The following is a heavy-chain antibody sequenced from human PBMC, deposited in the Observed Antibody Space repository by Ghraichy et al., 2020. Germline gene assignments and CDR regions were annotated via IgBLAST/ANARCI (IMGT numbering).Heavy chain of an antibody. V-gene: IGHV1-2*02. CDR3: YFITIFGVAITTGFAFDI. CDR1: GYTFTGYY. CDR2: INPNSGGT. Sequence: ASVKVSCKASGYTFTGYYMHWVRQAPGQGLEWMGWINPNSGGTNYAQKFQGRVTMTRDTSISTAYMELSRLRSDDTAVYYCYFITIFGVAITTGFAFDIWGQGTMVTVSS. J-gene: IGHJ3*02. D-gene: IGHD3-3*01.